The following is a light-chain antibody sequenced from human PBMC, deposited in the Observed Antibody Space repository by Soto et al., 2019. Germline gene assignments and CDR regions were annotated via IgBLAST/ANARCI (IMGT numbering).Light chain of an antibody. CDR3: LHYYTYPLT. CDR1: QGIVRW. V-gene: IGKV1-5*01. CDR2: DAS. Sequence: IQMTQSPSTLSASVGDKVTITCRASQGIVRWLAWYQQKPGKAPKLLIYDASSLESGVPSRFSGSGAGTEFTLSIASLQPDDFATYYCLHYYTYPLTFGQGTKVDIK. J-gene: IGKJ1*01.